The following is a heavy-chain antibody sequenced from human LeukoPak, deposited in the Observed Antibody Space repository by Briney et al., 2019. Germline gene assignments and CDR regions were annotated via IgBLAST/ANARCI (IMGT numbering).Heavy chain of an antibody. CDR3: ARENYDFWSGHHEGFDP. Sequence: PSETLSLTCTVSGGSISSYYWSWIRQPPGKGLEWIGEINHSGSTNYNPSLKSRVTISVDTSKNQFSLKLSSVTAADTAVYYCARENYDFWSGHHEGFDPWGQGPWSPSPQ. V-gene: IGHV4-34*01. D-gene: IGHD3-3*01. J-gene: IGHJ5*02. CDR2: INHSGST. CDR1: GGSISSYY.